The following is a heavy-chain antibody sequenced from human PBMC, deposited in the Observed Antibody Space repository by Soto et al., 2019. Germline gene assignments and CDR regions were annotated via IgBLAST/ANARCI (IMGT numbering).Heavy chain of an antibody. J-gene: IGHJ6*02. CDR3: GRDRWLYVQGAYYYCGMDV. Sequence: GGSLRLSCAASGFSFSSYWMSWVRQAPGKGLEWVANIKQDGSEKYYVDSVKGRFTISRDNAKNSLYLQMNSLRAEDTAVYYCGRDRWLYVQGAYYYCGMDVWGQGTTVTVSS. CDR1: GFSFSSYW. D-gene: IGHD3-10*02. V-gene: IGHV3-7*01. CDR2: IKQDGSEK.